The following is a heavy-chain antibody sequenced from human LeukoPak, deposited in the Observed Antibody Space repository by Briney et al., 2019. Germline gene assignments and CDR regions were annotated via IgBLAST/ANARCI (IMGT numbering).Heavy chain of an antibody. Sequence: GGSLRLSCAASGFTVSSNYMSWVRQAPGKGLEWVSVIYSGGSTYYADSVKGRFTISRDNCKNTLYLQMNSLRAEDTAVYYCARVLSLREGMDSSGPIDSWGQGTLVTVSS. CDR2: IYSGGST. J-gene: IGHJ5*01. CDR3: ARVLSLREGMDSSGPIDS. D-gene: IGHD3-22*01. CDR1: GFTVSSNY. V-gene: IGHV3-66*01.